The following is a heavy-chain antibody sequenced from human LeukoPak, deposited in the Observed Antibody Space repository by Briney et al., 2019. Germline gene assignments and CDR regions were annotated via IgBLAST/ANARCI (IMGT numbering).Heavy chain of an antibody. V-gene: IGHV3-53*01. CDR1: SGSISSSPYY. D-gene: IGHD5-24*01. CDR2: IYSGGST. CDR3: ASGLRDGYNPFDY. Sequence: ETLSLTCTVSSGSISSSPYYWGWIRQPPGKGLEWVSVIYSGGSTYYADSVQGRFTISRDNSKNTLYLQMNSLRAEDTAVYYCASGLRDGYNPFDYWGQGTLVTVSS. J-gene: IGHJ4*02.